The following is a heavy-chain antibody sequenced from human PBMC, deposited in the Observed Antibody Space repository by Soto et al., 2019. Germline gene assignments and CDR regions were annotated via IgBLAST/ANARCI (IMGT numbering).Heavy chain of an antibody. CDR1: GFSFSHYA. J-gene: IGHJ5*02. V-gene: IGHV3-30*04. CDR3: VSPHSESSNAFDL. CDR2: ISYDGENQ. D-gene: IGHD3-10*01. Sequence: PGGSLRLSCADSGFSFSHYAMHWVRQPPGKGLEWVALISYDGENQYFTDSVRGRFTISRDNSKTAVYLEMNDLRLDDTATYYCVSPHSESSNAFDLWGQGTLVTVSS.